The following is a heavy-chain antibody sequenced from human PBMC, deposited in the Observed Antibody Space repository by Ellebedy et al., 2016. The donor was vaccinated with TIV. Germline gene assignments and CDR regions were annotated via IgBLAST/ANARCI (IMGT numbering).Heavy chain of an antibody. V-gene: IGHV4-4*02. CDR1: GGSISSSNW. CDR3: AREQWPELNYYYGMDV. CDR2: IYHSGST. J-gene: IGHJ6*02. D-gene: IGHD6-19*01. Sequence: GSLRLXXAVSGGSISSSNWWSWVRQPPGKGLEWIGEIYHSGSTNYNPSLKSRVTISVDKSKNQFSLKLSSVTAADTAVYYCAREQWPELNYYYGMDVWGQGTTVTVSS.